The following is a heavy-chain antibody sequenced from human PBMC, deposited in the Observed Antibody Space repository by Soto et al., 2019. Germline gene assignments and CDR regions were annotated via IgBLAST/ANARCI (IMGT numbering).Heavy chain of an antibody. CDR3: ARDRITTRGDAFDL. J-gene: IGHJ3*01. D-gene: IGHD3-3*01. CDR2: IIPIPDIT. CDR1: GGTFSTYI. Sequence: QVPLVQSGAEVRKPGSSVKVSCKAPGGTFSTYIISWVRQAPGQGLEWMGRIIPIPDITNYAQKFQGSVTVTADRSTRTAYMELTSLKSETTAVYYCARDRITTRGDAFDLWGQGTMVTVSS. V-gene: IGHV1-69*08.